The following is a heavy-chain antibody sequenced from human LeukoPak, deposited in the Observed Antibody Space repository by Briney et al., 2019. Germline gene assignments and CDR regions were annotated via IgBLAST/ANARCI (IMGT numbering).Heavy chain of an antibody. J-gene: IGHJ6*03. CDR1: GGSFSGYY. Sequence: SETLSLTCAVHGGSFSGYYWSWIRQPPGKGLEWIGEINHSGSTNYNPSLKSRVTISVDTSKNQFSLKLSSVTAADTAVYYCARGRVGYYYYYMDVWGKGTTVTVSS. CDR3: ARGRVGYYYYYMDV. V-gene: IGHV4-34*01. CDR2: INHSGST.